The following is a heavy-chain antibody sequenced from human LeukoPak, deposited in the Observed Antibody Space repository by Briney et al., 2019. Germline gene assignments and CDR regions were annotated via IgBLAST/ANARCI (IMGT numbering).Heavy chain of an antibody. Sequence: PGGSLRLSCAASGFTFSSYWMSWVRQAPGKGPEWVANIKQDGSEKYYVDSVKGRSTISRDNAKNSLYLQMNSLRAEDTAAYYCARAFTIFGVVSYYFDYWGQGTLVTVSS. CDR1: GFTFSSYW. V-gene: IGHV3-7*01. CDR2: IKQDGSEK. J-gene: IGHJ4*02. D-gene: IGHD3-3*01. CDR3: ARAFTIFGVVSYYFDY.